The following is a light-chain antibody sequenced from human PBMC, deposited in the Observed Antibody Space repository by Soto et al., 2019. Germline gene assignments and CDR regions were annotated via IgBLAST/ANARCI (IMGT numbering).Light chain of an antibody. CDR2: STS. Sequence: DIQMTQAPSSLSASVGDRVNITCRASQTIRNSLNWYQQKPGKAPKLLISSTSSLQSGVPSRFSGSGSGTDFTLTISSLQPEDFASYYCQQSYSTPSITFGQGTRLEI. CDR3: QQSYSTPSIT. J-gene: IGKJ5*01. V-gene: IGKV1-39*01. CDR1: QTIRNS.